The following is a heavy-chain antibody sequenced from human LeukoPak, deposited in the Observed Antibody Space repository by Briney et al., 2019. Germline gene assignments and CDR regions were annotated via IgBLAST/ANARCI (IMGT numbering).Heavy chain of an antibody. CDR1: GFTFSSYG. CDR3: ARPGIAAAGTGYFDY. Sequence: PGRSLRLSCVASGFTFSSYGMHWVRQAPGKGLEWVAVISYDGSNKYYADSVKGRFTISRDNSKNTLYLQMNSLRAEDTAVYYCARPGIAAAGTGYFDYWGQGTLVTVSS. V-gene: IGHV3-30*03. D-gene: IGHD6-13*01. J-gene: IGHJ4*02. CDR2: ISYDGSNK.